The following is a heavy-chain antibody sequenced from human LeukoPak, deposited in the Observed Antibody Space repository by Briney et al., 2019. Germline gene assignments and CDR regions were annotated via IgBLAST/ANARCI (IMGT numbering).Heavy chain of an antibody. CDR1: GFTFGDYA. CDR3: TSDYYGSGTYRIGFDY. J-gene: IGHJ4*02. Sequence: GGVLRLSCTASGFTFGDYAMSWVRQAPGKGLEWVGFIRSKGYGETTEYVASVKGRFTISRDDSKSIAYLQMNSLKTEDTAVYYCTSDYYGSGTYRIGFDYWGQGTLVTVSS. CDR2: IRSKGYGETT. D-gene: IGHD3-10*01. V-gene: IGHV3-49*04.